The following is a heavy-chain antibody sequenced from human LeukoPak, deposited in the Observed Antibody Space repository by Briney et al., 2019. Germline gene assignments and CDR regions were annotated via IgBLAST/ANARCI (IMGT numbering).Heavy chain of an antibody. Sequence: GGSLRLSCAASGFTFSSYWMSWVRQAPGKGLEWVANIKQDGSEKYYVDSVKGRFTISRDNAKNSLYLQMNSLRAEDTAGYYWSRGSGGDWNFDYWGQGTLVTVSS. CDR2: IKQDGSEK. V-gene: IGHV3-7*04. CDR3: SRGSGGDWNFDY. D-gene: IGHD2-21*02. J-gene: IGHJ4*02. CDR1: GFTFSSYW.